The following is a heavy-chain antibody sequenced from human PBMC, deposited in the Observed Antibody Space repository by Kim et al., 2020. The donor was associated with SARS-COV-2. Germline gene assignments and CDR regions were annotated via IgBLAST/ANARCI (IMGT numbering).Heavy chain of an antibody. V-gene: IGHV1-69*01. CDR3: ASQAYCGGDCYSYFDL. J-gene: IGHJ2*01. D-gene: IGHD2-21*02. Sequence: QKVQGRVTLTADESTSTAYMELRSLRSEDTAVYYCASQAYCGGDCYSYFDLWGRGTLVTVSS.